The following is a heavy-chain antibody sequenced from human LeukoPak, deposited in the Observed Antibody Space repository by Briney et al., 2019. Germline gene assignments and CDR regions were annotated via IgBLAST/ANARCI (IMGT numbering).Heavy chain of an antibody. CDR1: GFTFNNYA. CDR2: ISGGGETT. V-gene: IGHV3-23*01. Sequence: GGSLRLSCAASGFTFNNYAMNWVRQAPGKGLEWVSSISGGGETTHYADSAKGRFTISRDNSRNTSYLQMNSLRAEDTAVYYCAGDYADYVGYFFFDYWGQGTLVTVSS. J-gene: IGHJ4*02. D-gene: IGHD4-17*01. CDR3: AGDYADYVGYFFFDY.